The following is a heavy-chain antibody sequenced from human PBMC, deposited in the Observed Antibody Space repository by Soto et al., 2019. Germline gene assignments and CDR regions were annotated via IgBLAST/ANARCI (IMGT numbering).Heavy chain of an antibody. CDR3: GRLEGLATISYYFDY. D-gene: IGHD3-9*01. Sequence: SETLSLTCAVYGGSFSGYYWGWVRQPPGKGLDWIGSVYYSGSTYYSPSLESRVTISVDKSKNQFSLKLMSLSAADTAVYYCGRLEGLATISYYFDYWGQGALVTVSS. J-gene: IGHJ4*02. CDR1: GGSFSGYY. V-gene: IGHV4-39*01. CDR2: VYYSGST.